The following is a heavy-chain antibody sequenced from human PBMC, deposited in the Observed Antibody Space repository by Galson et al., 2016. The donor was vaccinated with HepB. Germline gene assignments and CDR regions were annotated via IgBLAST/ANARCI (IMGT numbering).Heavy chain of an antibody. D-gene: IGHD6-13*01. Sequence: SVKVSCKASGYIFTRYVTHWVRQAPGHSLEWMGWINGGNGNTMYSPKFQGRITITRDTFATTANLELSSLRSEDTAVYYCVRDDRIAAAGNYFEFWGQGTLVTVPS. CDR1: GYIFTRYV. J-gene: IGHJ4*02. CDR2: INGGNGNT. CDR3: VRDDRIAAAGNYFEF. V-gene: IGHV1-3*01.